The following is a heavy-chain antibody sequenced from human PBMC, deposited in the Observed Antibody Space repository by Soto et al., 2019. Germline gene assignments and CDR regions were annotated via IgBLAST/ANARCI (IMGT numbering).Heavy chain of an antibody. CDR2: SNPYNGHK. J-gene: IGHJ5*01. CDR3: VRDRLRGYDISAFYS. CDR1: GYSFSYYG. Sequence: ASVKVSCKAFGYSFSYYGINWVRQAPGQGLEWMGWSNPYNGHKNYAQKFADRLTMTTDTSTATVSMELRNLKSDDTAVYYCVRDRLRGYDISAFYSWG. V-gene: IGHV1-18*01. D-gene: IGHD3-22*01.